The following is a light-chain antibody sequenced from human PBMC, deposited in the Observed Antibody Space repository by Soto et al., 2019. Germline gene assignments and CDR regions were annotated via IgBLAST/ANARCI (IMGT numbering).Light chain of an antibody. CDR3: SSYTGTTVI. V-gene: IGLV2-14*01. CDR1: SSDVGGYKY. J-gene: IGLJ2*01. Sequence: QSVLTQPASVSGSPGQSITISCTGTSSDVGGYKYVSWYQQRPGKAPKLMIYEVTNRPSGVSDRFSGSKSGNTASLTISGLQAEDEADYYCSSYTGTTVIFGGGTKLTVL. CDR2: EVT.